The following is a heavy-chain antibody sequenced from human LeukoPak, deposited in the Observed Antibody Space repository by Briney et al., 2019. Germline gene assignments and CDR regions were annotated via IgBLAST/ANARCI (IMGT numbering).Heavy chain of an antibody. CDR3: ARGCIVVVVAATPYNWFDP. CDR1: GGSFSGYY. V-gene: IGHV4-34*01. CDR2: INHSGST. Sequence: SETLSLTCAVYGGSFSGYYWSWIRQPPGKGLEWIGEINHSGSTNYNPSLKSRVTISVDTSKNQFSLKLSSVTAADTAVYYCARGCIVVVVAATPYNWFDPWGQGTLVTVSS. J-gene: IGHJ5*02. D-gene: IGHD2-15*01.